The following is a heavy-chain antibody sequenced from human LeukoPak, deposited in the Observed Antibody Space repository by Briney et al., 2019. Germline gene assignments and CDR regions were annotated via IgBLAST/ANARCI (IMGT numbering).Heavy chain of an antibody. J-gene: IGHJ3*02. CDR2: INHSGST. CDR3: ASTAPSNYYDRRGAFDI. Sequence: SETLSLTCAVYGGSFGGYYWSWIRQPPGKGLEWIGEINHSGSTNYNPSLKSRVTISVDTSKNQFSLKLSSVTAADTAVYYCASTAPSNYYDRRGAFDIWGQGTMVTVSS. D-gene: IGHD3-22*01. V-gene: IGHV4-34*01. CDR1: GGSFGGYY.